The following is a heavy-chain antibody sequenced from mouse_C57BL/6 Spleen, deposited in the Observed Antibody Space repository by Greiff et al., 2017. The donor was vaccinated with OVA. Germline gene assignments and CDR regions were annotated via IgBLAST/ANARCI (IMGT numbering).Heavy chain of an antibody. CDR3: ARGPSYYDYDGFAY. V-gene: IGHV1-55*01. D-gene: IGHD2-4*01. J-gene: IGHJ3*01. Sequence: QVQLKQPGAELVKPGASVKMSCKASGYTFTSYWITWVKQRPGQGLEWIGDIYPGSGSTNYNEKFKSKATLTVDTSSSTAYMQLSSLTSEDSAVYYCARGPSYYDYDGFAYWGQGTLVTVSA. CDR1: GYTFTSYW. CDR2: IYPGSGST.